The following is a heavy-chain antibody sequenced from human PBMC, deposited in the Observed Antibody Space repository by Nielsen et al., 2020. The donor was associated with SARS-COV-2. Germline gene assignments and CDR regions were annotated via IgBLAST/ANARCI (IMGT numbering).Heavy chain of an antibody. CDR1: GFTVSSNY. J-gene: IGHJ4*02. Sequence: GESLKISCAASGFTVSSNYMSWVRQAPGKGLEWVSVIYSGGSTYYADSVKGRFTISRDNSKNTLYLQMNSLRAEDTAVYYCARDKVRGFDYWGQGTLVTVSS. D-gene: IGHD4-11*01. CDR3: ARDKVRGFDY. CDR2: IYSGGST. V-gene: IGHV3-53*01.